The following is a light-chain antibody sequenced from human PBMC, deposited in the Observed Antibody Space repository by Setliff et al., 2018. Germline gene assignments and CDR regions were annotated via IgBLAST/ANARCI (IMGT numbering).Light chain of an antibody. Sequence: QSVLTQPVSVSGSPGQSITISCTGTSSDIDGYNYVSWYQQHPGKAPKLMMYGVSNRPSGVSNRFSGSKSGDTASLTISGLQAEDEAEYYCSSFTGSNTLLFGGGTKVTVL. V-gene: IGLV2-14*03. J-gene: IGLJ3*02. CDR3: SSFTGSNTLL. CDR2: GVS. CDR1: SSDIDGYNY.